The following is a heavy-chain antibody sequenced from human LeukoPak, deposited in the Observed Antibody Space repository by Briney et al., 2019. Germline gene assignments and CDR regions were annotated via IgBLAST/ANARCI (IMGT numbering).Heavy chain of an antibody. CDR2: ISSSSSTI. Sequence: GGSLRLSCAASGFTFSSYSMNWVRQAPGKGLEWVSYISSSSSTIYYADSVKGRFTISRDNSKNTLYLQMNSLRAEDTAVYYCASTYSSGWPFDYWGQGTLVTVSS. V-gene: IGHV3-48*01. CDR3: ASTYSSGWPFDY. CDR1: GFTFSSYS. D-gene: IGHD6-19*01. J-gene: IGHJ4*02.